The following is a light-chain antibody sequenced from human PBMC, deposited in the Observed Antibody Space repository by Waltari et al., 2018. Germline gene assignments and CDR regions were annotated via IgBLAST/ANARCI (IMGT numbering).Light chain of an antibody. V-gene: IGKV4-1*01. CDR1: QSVLYSSNNKNY. CDR2: WAS. J-gene: IGKJ4*01. CDR3: QQYYSIPLT. Sequence: DIVMTQSADSLAVSLGDRATINCKSSQSVLYSSNNKNYLAWYQQKSGPPPKLLMYWASTRESGVPDRFTGSGSGTDFTLTISSLQAEDVAVYYCQQYYSIPLTFGGGTTVEIK.